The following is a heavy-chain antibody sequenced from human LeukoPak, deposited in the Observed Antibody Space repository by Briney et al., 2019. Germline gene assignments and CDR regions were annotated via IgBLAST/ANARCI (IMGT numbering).Heavy chain of an antibody. V-gene: IGHV4-34*01. CDR3: ARGYSSSWYQFGSNWFDP. J-gene: IGHJ5*02. D-gene: IGHD6-13*01. Sequence: SETLSLTCAVYGGSFSGYYWSWIRQPPGKGLKWIGEINHSGSTNYNPSLKSRVTISVDTSKNQFSLKLSSVIAADTAVYYCARGYSSSWYQFGSNWFDPWGQGTLVTVSS. CDR1: GGSFSGYY. CDR2: INHSGST.